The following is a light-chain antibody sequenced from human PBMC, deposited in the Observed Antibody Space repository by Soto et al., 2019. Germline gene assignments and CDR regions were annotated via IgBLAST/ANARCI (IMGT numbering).Light chain of an antibody. CDR3: QQRNTYPPVT. V-gene: IGKV1-9*01. CDR1: QGISTY. CDR2: AAS. J-gene: IGKJ1*01. Sequence: DIQLTQSPSFLSASVGDRVTITCRASQGISTYLAWYQQKPGKAPELLIYAASTLRSGVPSRFSDSGSGTEFTLTISNLQPEDFATYYCQQRNTYPPVTFGQGNKVEIK.